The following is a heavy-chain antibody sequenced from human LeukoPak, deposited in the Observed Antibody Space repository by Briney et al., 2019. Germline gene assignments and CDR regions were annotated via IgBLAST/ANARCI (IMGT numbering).Heavy chain of an antibody. V-gene: IGHV4-59*01. CDR2: VFYTGRT. Sequence: PSETLFLTCSVSGDSISSDYWNWIRNPPGKALEWIGYVFYTGRTNYNPSFKSRVTMSVDPSKSQFSLKLTSVTAADTAVYFCARGVVVVANAPEWFDPWGQGTLVIVSP. D-gene: IGHD2-15*01. CDR1: GDSISSDY. J-gene: IGHJ5*02. CDR3: ARGVVVVANAPEWFDP.